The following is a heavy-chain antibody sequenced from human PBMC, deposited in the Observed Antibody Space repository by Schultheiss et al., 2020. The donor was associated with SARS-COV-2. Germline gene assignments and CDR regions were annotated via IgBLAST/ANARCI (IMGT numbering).Heavy chain of an antibody. D-gene: IGHD1-26*01. CDR2: IYTSGST. V-gene: IGHV4-4*07. CDR1: GGSISSYY. J-gene: IGHJ6*02. Sequence: SETLSLTCTVSGGSISSYYWSWIRQPAGKGLEWIGRIYTSGSTSYNPSLKSRVTISVDTSKNQFSLKLSSVTAADTALYYCAREQWGYALDVLGQGTTVTVSS. CDR3: AREQWGYALDV.